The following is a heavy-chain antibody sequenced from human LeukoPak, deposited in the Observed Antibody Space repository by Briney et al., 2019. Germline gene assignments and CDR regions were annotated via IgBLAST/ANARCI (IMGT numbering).Heavy chain of an antibody. Sequence: ASVKVSCKASGYTFTSNGFSWGRQAPGQGLEWMGWISAYNGNTNYAQKLQGRVTMTTDPSTSTAYLELRSLCSDDTAVYYCARFTANRDGYNLLPDAFDVWGQGTMVTVSS. D-gene: IGHD5-24*01. CDR1: GYTFTSNG. CDR2: ISAYNGNT. V-gene: IGHV1-18*01. CDR3: ARFTANRDGYNLLPDAFDV. J-gene: IGHJ3*01.